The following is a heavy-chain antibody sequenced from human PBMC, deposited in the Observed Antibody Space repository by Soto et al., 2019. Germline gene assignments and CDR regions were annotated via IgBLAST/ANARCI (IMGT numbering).Heavy chain of an antibody. V-gene: IGHV4-61*08. CDR1: GGSISSGGYS. D-gene: IGHD3-9*01. J-gene: IGHJ3*02. Sequence: SETLSLTCAVSGGSISSGGYSWSWIRQPPGKGLEWIGYIYYSGSTNYNPSLKSRVTISVDTSKNQFSLKLSSVTAADTAVYYCARALVLTGYYIHDAFDIWGQGTMVTVSS. CDR3: ARALVLTGYYIHDAFDI. CDR2: IYYSGST.